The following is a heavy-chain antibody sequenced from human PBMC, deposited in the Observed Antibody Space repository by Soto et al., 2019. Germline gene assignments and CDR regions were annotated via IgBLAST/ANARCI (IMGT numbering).Heavy chain of an antibody. CDR2: IYHSGST. Sequence: PSETLSLTCAVSGGSISSGGYSWSWIRQPPGKGLEWIGYIYHSGSTYYNPSLKSRVTISVDRSKNQFSLKLSSVTAADTAVYYCARVLFGRGNWFDPWGQGTLVTVSS. J-gene: IGHJ5*02. V-gene: IGHV4-30-2*01. D-gene: IGHD3-3*01. CDR1: GGSISSGGYS. CDR3: ARVLFGRGNWFDP.